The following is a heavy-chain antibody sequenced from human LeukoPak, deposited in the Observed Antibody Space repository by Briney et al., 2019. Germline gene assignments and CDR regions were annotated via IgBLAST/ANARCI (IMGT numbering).Heavy chain of an antibody. Sequence: SETLSLTCAVHGGSFSGYYWSWIRQPPGKGLEWIGEINHSGSTNYNPSLKSRVTISVDTSKNQFSLKLSSVTAADTAVYYCAKPGGKDTTYYYYMDVWGKGTTVTVSS. CDR2: INHSGST. J-gene: IGHJ6*03. D-gene: IGHD2-15*01. CDR3: AKPGGKDTTYYYYMDV. CDR1: GGSFSGYY. V-gene: IGHV4-34*01.